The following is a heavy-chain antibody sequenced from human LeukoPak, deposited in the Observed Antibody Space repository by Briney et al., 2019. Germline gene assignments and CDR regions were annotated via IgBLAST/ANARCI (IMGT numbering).Heavy chain of an antibody. J-gene: IGHJ4*02. CDR1: GFTFSNYG. D-gene: IGHD5-18*01. V-gene: IGHV3-30*02. CDR3: AKRKGETAMVYFDY. CDR2: IRYDGSNK. Sequence: GGSLRLSCAASGFTFSNYGMHWVRQAPGKGLEWVAFIRYDGSNKYYADSVKGRFTISRDNSKNTLYLQMNSLRAEDTAVYYCAKRKGETAMVYFDYGGQGTVVIVSS.